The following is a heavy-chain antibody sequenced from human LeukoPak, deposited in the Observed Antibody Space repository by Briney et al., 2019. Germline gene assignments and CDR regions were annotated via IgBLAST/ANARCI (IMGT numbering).Heavy chain of an antibody. Sequence: ASVKVSCKASGYTFTSYGISWVRQAPGQGLEWMGWISAYNGNTNYAQKLQGRVTMTTDTSTGTAYMELRSLRSDDTAVYYCAREGYCSSTSCPYYYYYYMDVWGQGTTVTVSS. CDR2: ISAYNGNT. CDR1: GYTFTSYG. CDR3: AREGYCSSTSCPYYYYYYMDV. V-gene: IGHV1-18*01. D-gene: IGHD2-2*01. J-gene: IGHJ6*03.